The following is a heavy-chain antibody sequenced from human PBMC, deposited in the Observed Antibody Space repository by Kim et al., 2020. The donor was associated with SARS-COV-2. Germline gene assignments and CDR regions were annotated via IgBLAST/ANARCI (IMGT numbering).Heavy chain of an antibody. D-gene: IGHD6-19*01. CDR2: IRSKAYGGTS. J-gene: IGHJ6*02. CDR3: TRDGDVGGVAVADTNYCCGMDV. Sequence: GGSLRLSCTASGFTFGDYAMSWVRQAPGKGLEWVGFIRSKAYGGTSEYAASVKGRFTISRDDSKSIAYLQMNSLKTEDTAVYYCTRDGDVGGVAVADTNYCCGMDVWGQGTTVTVSS. CDR1: GFTFGDYA. V-gene: IGHV3-49*04.